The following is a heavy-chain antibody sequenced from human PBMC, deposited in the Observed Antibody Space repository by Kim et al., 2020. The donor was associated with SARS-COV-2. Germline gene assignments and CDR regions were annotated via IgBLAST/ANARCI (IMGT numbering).Heavy chain of an antibody. J-gene: IGHJ4*02. CDR2: INPNSGGT. CDR3: ARDRGYCSSTSCNAHFREVIY. D-gene: IGHD2-2*01. V-gene: IGHV1-2*02. CDR1: GYTFTGYY. Sequence: ASVKVSCKASGYTFTGYYMHWVRQAPGQGLEWMGWINPNSGGTNYAQKFQGRVTMTRDTSISTAYMELSRLRSDDTAVYYCARDRGYCSSTSCNAHFREVIYWGQGTLVTVSS.